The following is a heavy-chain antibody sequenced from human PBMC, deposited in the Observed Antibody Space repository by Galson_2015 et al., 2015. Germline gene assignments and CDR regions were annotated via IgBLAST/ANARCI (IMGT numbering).Heavy chain of an antibody. V-gene: IGHV3-11*01. CDR1: GFTFSDYY. CDR3: AGAGKNDYGDYGYFDY. J-gene: IGHJ4*02. CDR2: ISSSGSTI. Sequence: SLRLSCAASGFTFSDYYMSWIRQAPGKGLEWVSYISSSGSTIYYADSVKGRFTISRDNAKNSLYLQMNSLRAEDTAVYYCAGAGKNDYGDYGYFDYWGQGTLVTVSS. D-gene: IGHD4-17*01.